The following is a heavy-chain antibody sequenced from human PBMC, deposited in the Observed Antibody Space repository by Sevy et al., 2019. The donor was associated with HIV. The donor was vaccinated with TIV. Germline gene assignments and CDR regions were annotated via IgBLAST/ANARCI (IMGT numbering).Heavy chain of an antibody. CDR1: GFTFSIYV. CDR2: ISSDGTKE. V-gene: IGHV3-30*04. D-gene: IGHD2-21*02. J-gene: IGHJ6*02. Sequence: GGSLRLSCAASGFTFSIYVIHWVRQAPGKGLEWVAVISSDGTKEYYADSVKGRFTISRDNSKNTMYLQMNSLRVEDTAVYYCARELPSAVTDPFYYYGLAVWGQGTTVTVSS. CDR3: ARELPSAVTDPFYYYGLAV.